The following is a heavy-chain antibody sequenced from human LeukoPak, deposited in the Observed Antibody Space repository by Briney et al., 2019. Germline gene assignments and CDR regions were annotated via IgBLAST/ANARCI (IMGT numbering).Heavy chain of an antibody. CDR3: TREYGSGSYLIFDY. J-gene: IGHJ4*02. CDR2: INSDGSST. CDR1: GFTFSSYW. Sequence: GGSLRLSCAASGFTFSSYWMHWVRQAPGKGLVWVSRINSDGSSTSYADSVKGRFTISRDNAKNTLHLQMNSLRAEDTAVYYCTREYGSGSYLIFDYWGQGTLVTVSS. D-gene: IGHD3-10*01. V-gene: IGHV3-74*01.